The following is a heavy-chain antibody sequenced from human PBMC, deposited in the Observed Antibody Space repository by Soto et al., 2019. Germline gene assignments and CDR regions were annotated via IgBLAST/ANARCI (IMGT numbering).Heavy chain of an antibody. Sequence: EEQLLESGGGLIQPGGSLRLACAASGFTFSSYAMTWARQAPGKGLEWVSSISFSDGGTYYADSVKGRLTISRDNSKSTLFLQMNPLSVENTGVYYCVRGDRMLGRRDSEIWGRGTGVTVSS. J-gene: IGHJ2*01. CDR1: GFTFSSYA. CDR3: VRGDRMLGRRDSEI. D-gene: IGHD2-15*01. V-gene: IGHV3-23*01. CDR2: ISFSDGGT.